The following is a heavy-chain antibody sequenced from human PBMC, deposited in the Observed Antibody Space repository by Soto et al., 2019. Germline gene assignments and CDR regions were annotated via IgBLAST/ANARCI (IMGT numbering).Heavy chain of an antibody. J-gene: IGHJ6*02. Sequence: SETLSLTCTVSGGSISSYYWSWIPQPPGKGLEWIGYIYYTGRTNNNPTHKSRITISVDTSKNQCSLKLSSVTAADTAVYYCAREGVKGGLWSYGMDVWGQGTTVTVSS. CDR2: IYYTGRT. V-gene: IGHV4-59*01. CDR3: AREGVKGGLWSYGMDV. CDR1: GGSISSYY. D-gene: IGHD5-18*01.